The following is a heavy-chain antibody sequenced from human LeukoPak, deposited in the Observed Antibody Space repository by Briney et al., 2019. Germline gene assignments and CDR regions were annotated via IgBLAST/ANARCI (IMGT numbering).Heavy chain of an antibody. J-gene: IGHJ4*02. CDR1: GFTFKNYA. D-gene: IGHD3-10*01. CDR3: ARDPYYYGSGIWGYFDS. V-gene: IGHV3-33*01. CDR2: IWYDGSNK. Sequence: PGGSLRLSCAASGFTFKNYAMHWVRQAPGKGLEWVAVIWYDGSNKYYADSVKGRFIISRDNFKNTLSLQMNSLRAEDTAVYYCARDPYYYGSGIWGYFDSWGQGTLVTVSS.